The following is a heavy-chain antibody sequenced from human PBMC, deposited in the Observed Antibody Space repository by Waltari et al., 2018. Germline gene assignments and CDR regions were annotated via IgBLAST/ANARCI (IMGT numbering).Heavy chain of an antibody. V-gene: IGHV4-30-4*08. CDR2: IYYSGST. CDR1: GGSISSGDYY. CDR3: ASYCSSTSCLYSDAFDI. J-gene: IGHJ3*02. Sequence: QVQLQESGPGLVKPSQTLSLTCTVSGGSISSGDYYWSWIRQPPGKGLEWIGYIYYSGSTYYNPSLNGRVTISVDTSKNQFSLKLSSVTAADTAVYYCASYCSSTSCLYSDAFDIWGQGTMVTVSS. D-gene: IGHD2-2*01.